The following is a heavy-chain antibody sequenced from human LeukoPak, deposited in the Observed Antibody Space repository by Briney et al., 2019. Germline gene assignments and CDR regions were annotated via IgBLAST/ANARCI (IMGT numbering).Heavy chain of an antibody. CDR2: ISGSGGST. CDR3: AKGPSPTTGNDAFDI. CDR1: GFTFSSYA. D-gene: IGHD1-26*01. Sequence: GGSLRLSCAASGFTFSSYAMSWVRQAPGKGLEWVSAISGSGGSTYYADSVKGRSTISRDNSKNTLYLQMNSLRAEDTAVYYCAKGPSPTTGNDAFDIWGQGTMVTVSS. V-gene: IGHV3-23*01. J-gene: IGHJ3*02.